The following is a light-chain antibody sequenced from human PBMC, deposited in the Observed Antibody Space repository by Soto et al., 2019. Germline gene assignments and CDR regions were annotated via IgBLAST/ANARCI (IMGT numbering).Light chain of an antibody. V-gene: IGKV3-20*01. Sequence: EIVLTQSPGTLSLSPGERATLSCRASQSVSSSFLAWYQQKPGQAPRLLIYGASSRATGIPDRFSGSGSGNDFTLTISGLEPEDFAVYYCQQYDSSPWTFGQGTRVEIK. CDR3: QQYDSSPWT. CDR1: QSVSSSF. J-gene: IGKJ1*01. CDR2: GAS.